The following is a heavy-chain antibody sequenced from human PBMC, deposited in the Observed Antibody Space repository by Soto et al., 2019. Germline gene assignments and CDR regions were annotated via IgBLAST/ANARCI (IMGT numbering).Heavy chain of an antibody. CDR2: TYYRSKWYN. Sequence: QVQLQQSGPGLVKPSQTLSLTCAISGDSVSSNSAAWNWIRQSPSRGLEWLGRTYYRSKWYNDYSLSMTSRIPIHPAPSKNPFSLQLNSVTPEDTAVYYYARGGSSSYGGDYWGQATLVTVSS. V-gene: IGHV6-1*01. CDR3: ARGGSSSYGGDY. D-gene: IGHD6-13*01. CDR1: GDSVSSNSAA. J-gene: IGHJ4*02.